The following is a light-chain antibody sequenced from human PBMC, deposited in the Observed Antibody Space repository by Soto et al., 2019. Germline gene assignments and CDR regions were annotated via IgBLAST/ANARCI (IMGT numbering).Light chain of an antibody. CDR1: QSIRSW. CDR2: KAS. J-gene: IGKJ4*01. CDR3: QQYDSYST. Sequence: DIQMTQFPSTLSSSVGDRVTITCRASQSIRSWLAWYQQKTGKAPHLLIYKASRLTSVVASMFSGSAYGTEFTLTISSLHPDDTATYYCQQYDSYSTFGGGTKVQIK. V-gene: IGKV1-5*03.